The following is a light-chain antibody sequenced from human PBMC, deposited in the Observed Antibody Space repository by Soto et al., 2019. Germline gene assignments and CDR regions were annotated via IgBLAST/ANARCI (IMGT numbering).Light chain of an antibody. CDR2: DVS. CDR1: SSDIGNYNY. J-gene: IGLJ1*01. Sequence: QFWLTQPASVSGSPVQSITISCTWTSSDIGNYNYVSWYQQHPGKAPKLMIYDVSNRPSGVSNRFSGSKSGNTASLTISGLQAEDEADYYCSSYSSSTTYVFGTGTKVPVL. V-gene: IGLV2-14*01. CDR3: SSYSSSTTYV.